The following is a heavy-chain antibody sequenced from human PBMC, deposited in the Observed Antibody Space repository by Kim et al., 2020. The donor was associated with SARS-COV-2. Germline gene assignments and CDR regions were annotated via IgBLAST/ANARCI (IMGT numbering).Heavy chain of an antibody. Sequence: ASVKVSCKASGYTFTSYGISWVRQAPGQGLEWMGWISAYNGNTNYAQKLQGRVTMTTDTSTSTAYMELRSLRSDDTAVYYCARGNEALLWFGELFTPQSQSNTYFDYWGQGTLVTVSS. CDR2: ISAYNGNT. D-gene: IGHD3-10*01. V-gene: IGHV1-18*01. J-gene: IGHJ4*02. CDR3: ARGNEALLWFGELFTPQSQSNTYFDY. CDR1: GYTFTSYG.